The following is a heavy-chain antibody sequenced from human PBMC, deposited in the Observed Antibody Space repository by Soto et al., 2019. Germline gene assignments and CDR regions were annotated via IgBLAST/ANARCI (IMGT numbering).Heavy chain of an antibody. V-gene: IGHV3-23*01. CDR3: AKVGPHPRTTEAFDWFDP. J-gene: IGHJ5*02. Sequence: GSLRLSCAASGFTFSSYAMNWVRQAPGKGLEWVSGIGGRGDSTYYADSVKGRFTISRDNSKNTLHLQMNGLRADDTAVYYCAKVGPHPRTTEAFDWFDPWGQGTLVTVSS. CDR2: IGGRGDST. CDR1: GFTFSSYA. D-gene: IGHD3-3*02.